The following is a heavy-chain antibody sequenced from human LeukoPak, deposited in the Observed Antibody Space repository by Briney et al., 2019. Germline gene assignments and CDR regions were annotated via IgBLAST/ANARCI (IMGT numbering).Heavy chain of an antibody. Sequence: GGSLRHSCAASGFTVSSNYMSWVRQAPGKGLEWVSVIYSGGSTYYADSVKGRFTISRDNSKNTLYLQMNSLRAEDTAVYYCARRSVDRGDAFDIWGQGTMVAVSS. CDR3: ARRSVDRGDAFDI. D-gene: IGHD5-12*01. J-gene: IGHJ3*02. V-gene: IGHV3-53*01. CDR2: IYSGGST. CDR1: GFTVSSNY.